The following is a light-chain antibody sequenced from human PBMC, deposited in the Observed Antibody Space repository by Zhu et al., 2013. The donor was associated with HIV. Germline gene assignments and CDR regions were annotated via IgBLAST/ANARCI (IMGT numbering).Light chain of an antibody. Sequence: EIVMTQSPATLSVSPGERATLSCRASQSVSSNLAWYQQKPGQSPRLLIYGASTRATGIAARFSGSGSGTEFTLTISSLQSEDFAVYYCQQYNSWPPWTFGQGTEVEIK. V-gene: IGKV3-15*01. CDR2: GAS. J-gene: IGKJ1*01. CDR1: QSVSSN. CDR3: QQYNSWPPWT.